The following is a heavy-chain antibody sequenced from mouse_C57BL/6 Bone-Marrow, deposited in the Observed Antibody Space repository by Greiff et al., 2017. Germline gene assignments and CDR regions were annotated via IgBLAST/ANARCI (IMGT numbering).Heavy chain of an antibody. V-gene: IGHV8-12*01. Sequence: QVTLKVSGPGILQSSQTLSLTCSFSGFSLSTSGMGVSWIRQPSGKGLEWLAHIYWDDDKRYNPSLKSRLTISKDTSRNQVFLKITSVDTADTATYYCARRRGVITTVVADWYFDVWGTGTTVTVSS. J-gene: IGHJ1*03. D-gene: IGHD1-1*01. CDR1: GFSLSTSGMG. CDR3: ARRRGVITTVVADWYFDV. CDR2: IYWDDDK.